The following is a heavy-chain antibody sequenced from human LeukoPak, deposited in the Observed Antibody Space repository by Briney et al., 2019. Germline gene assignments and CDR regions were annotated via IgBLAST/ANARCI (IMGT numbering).Heavy chain of an antibody. V-gene: IGHV4-34*01. CDR1: GGSFSGYY. J-gene: IGHJ5*02. CDR3: ARRGRYYYGSGSPPWGFDL. Sequence: SETLSLTCAVYGGSFSGYYWSWIRQPPGKWLEWIGEINHSGSTNYNPSLKSRVTISVDTSKNQFSLKLSSVTAADTAVYYCARRGRYYYGSGSPPWGFDLWGQGTLVTVSS. D-gene: IGHD3-10*01. CDR2: INHSGST.